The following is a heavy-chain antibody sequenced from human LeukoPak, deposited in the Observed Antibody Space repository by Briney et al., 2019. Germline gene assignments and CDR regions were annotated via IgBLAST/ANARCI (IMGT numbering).Heavy chain of an antibody. CDR2: ISGDGGST. D-gene: IGHD3-10*01. J-gene: IGHJ4*02. Sequence: PGGSLRLSCAASGFTFDDYAMHWVRQAPGKGLEWVSLISGDGGSTYYADSVKGRFTISRDNSKNSLYLQMNSLRTEDTALYYCAKAKLRWFGELSGMDYWGQGTLVSVSS. CDR3: AKAKLRWFGELSGMDY. CDR1: GFTFDDYA. V-gene: IGHV3-43*02.